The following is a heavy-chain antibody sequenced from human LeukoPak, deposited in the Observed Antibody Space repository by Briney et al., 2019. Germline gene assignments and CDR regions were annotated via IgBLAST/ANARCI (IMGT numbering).Heavy chain of an antibody. CDR1: ADSISRYY. Sequence: PSPTLSLTYTVSADSISRYYSSSIRQHAGNGLEWILRIYNGGIITYNPALKSRVIMSIDTSNNQFSLKLRFVTAADTAVYYCARGSVSVRDGYRRFDRWGQGTLVTVSS. V-gene: IGHV4-4*07. J-gene: IGHJ5*02. D-gene: IGHD5-24*01. CDR3: ARGSVSVRDGYRRFDR. CDR2: IYNGGII.